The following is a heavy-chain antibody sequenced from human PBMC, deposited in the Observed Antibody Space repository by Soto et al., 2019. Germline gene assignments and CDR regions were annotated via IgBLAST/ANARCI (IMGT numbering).Heavy chain of an antibody. Sequence: QVQLQESGPGLVKPSQTLSLTCTVSGGSISSGDYYWSWIRQPPGKGLEWIGYIYYSGSTYYNPSLKSRVTISVDTSKNQFYLKLSSVTAADTAVYSCASQCGGDCYSPSFLFDPWGQGTLVTVSS. CDR1: GGSISSGDYY. CDR3: ASQCGGDCYSPSFLFDP. J-gene: IGHJ5*02. D-gene: IGHD2-21*02. CDR2: IYYSGST. V-gene: IGHV4-30-4*01.